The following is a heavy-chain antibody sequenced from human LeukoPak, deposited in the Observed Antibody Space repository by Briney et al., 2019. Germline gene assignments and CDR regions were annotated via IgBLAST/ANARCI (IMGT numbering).Heavy chain of an antibody. D-gene: IGHD3-9*01. Sequence: SETLSLTCTVSGDSITTYYWSWIRQPPGKGLEWIGYIYYSGSTNDNPSLKSRVTISVDTSKNQFSLKLSSVTAADTAVYYCARLTGPSAFDIWGQGTMVTVSS. CDR1: GDSITTYY. CDR3: ARLTGPSAFDI. V-gene: IGHV4-59*01. CDR2: IYYSGST. J-gene: IGHJ3*02.